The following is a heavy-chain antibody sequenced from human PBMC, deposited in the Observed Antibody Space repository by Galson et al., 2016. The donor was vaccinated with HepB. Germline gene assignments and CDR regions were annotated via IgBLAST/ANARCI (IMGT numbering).Heavy chain of an antibody. J-gene: IGHJ6*03. CDR1: GFTFSNYA. V-gene: IGHV3-30*03. D-gene: IGHD6-13*01. CDR3: ARGGYSSSWYISDYMDV. Sequence: SLRLSCAASGFTFSNYAMHWVRQAPGKGLEWVAVISYDGSNEYYGDSVKGRFTISRDNSENTLFLQMNSLRPEDTAVYYCARGGYSSSWYISDYMDVWGKGTTVIVSS. CDR2: ISYDGSNE.